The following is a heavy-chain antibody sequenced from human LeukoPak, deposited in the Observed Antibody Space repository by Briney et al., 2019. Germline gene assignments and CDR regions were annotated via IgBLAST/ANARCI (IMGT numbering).Heavy chain of an antibody. Sequence: SETLSLTCTVSGGSISSSSYYWGWIRQPPGKGLEWIGSIYYSGSTYYNPSLKSRVTISVDTSKNQFSLKLSSVTAADTAVYYCARGEYYGSGNYYYYYMDVWGKGTTVTVSS. CDR3: ARGEYYGSGNYYYYYMDV. CDR2: IYYSGST. D-gene: IGHD3-10*01. CDR1: GGSISSSSYY. V-gene: IGHV4-39*07. J-gene: IGHJ6*03.